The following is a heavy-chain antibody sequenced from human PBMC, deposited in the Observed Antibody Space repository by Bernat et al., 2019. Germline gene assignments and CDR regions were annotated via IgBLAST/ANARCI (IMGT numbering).Heavy chain of an antibody. V-gene: IGHV1-3*01. J-gene: IGHJ4*02. Sequence: QVQLVQSGAEVKKPGASVKVSCKASGYTFTNYAIHWVRQAPGQRLEWMGWINAGDGNMKYSQKFQGRVTITWDRSAGTAYMELSSLTSEDTAIYFCARGWAVVVSATYFDYWGQGTVVSVSS. CDR1: GYTFTNYA. CDR3: ARGWAVVVSATYFDY. D-gene: IGHD2-15*01. CDR2: INAGDGNM.